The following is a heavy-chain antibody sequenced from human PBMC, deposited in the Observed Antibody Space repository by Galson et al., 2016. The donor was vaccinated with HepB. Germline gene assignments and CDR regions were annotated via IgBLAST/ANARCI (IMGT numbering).Heavy chain of an antibody. J-gene: IGHJ6*02. V-gene: IGHV3-53*01. CDR1: GFTVSNNY. D-gene: IGHD3-10*01. CDR3: AREGDSGSSHHYYYGMDV. CDR2: IYSAGNT. Sequence: SLRLSCAASGFTVSNNYMSWVRQAPGKGLEWVSTIYSAGNTYYADSVKGRFIIARDKSKNTLYLQLNSLRAEEPAVYYCAREGDSGSSHHYYYGMDVWGQGTTVTVSS.